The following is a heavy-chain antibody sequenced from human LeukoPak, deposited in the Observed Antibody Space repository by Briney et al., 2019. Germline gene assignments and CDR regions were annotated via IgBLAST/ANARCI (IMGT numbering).Heavy chain of an antibody. V-gene: IGHV5-51*01. CDR1: GYSFTSYW. D-gene: IGHD6-13*01. CDR3: ARLFSSWFLDP. CDR2: IYPGDSDT. Sequence: GESLKISCKGSGYSFTSYWIGWVRQMPGKGLEWMGIIYPGDSDTRYSPSFQGQVTISADKSISTPFLEWSSLKASDTAMYYCARLFSSWFLDPWGQGTLVTVSS. J-gene: IGHJ5*02.